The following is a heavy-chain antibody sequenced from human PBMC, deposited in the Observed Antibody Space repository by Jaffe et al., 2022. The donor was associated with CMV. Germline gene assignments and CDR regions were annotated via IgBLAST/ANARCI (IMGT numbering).Heavy chain of an antibody. D-gene: IGHD6-19*01. CDR1: GFTFSDYA. V-gene: IGHV3-64D*06. CDR3: VKVAGIGGGWFDP. CDR2: ISSNEIST. J-gene: IGHJ5*02. Sequence: EVQLVESGGGLVQPGGSLRLSCSASGFTFSDYAMHWVRQAPGKGLEYVSAISSNEISTYYADSVKGRFTISRDNSKNTLYLQMSSLRAEDTAVYYCVKVAGIGGGWFDPWGQGTLVTVSS.